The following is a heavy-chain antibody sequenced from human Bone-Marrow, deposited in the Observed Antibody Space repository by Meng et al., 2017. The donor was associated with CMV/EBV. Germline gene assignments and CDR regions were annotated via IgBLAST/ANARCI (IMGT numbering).Heavy chain of an antibody. CDR2: IYYTGNT. D-gene: IGHD1-14*01. CDR1: GDSITSSSYN. J-gene: IGHJ3*02. CDR3: ARDRKEHAFDI. Sequence: GSLRLSCTVSGDSITSSSYNWGWIRQPPGKGLEWIGTIYYTGNTYYNPSLKSRVTVSVDTSNNQFFLKLSSVTAADTAVYYCARDRKEHAFDIWGQGTMVTVSS. V-gene: IGHV4-39*02.